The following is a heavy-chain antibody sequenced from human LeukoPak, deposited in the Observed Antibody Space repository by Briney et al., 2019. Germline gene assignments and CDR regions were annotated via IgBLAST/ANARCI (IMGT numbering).Heavy chain of an antibody. V-gene: IGHV4-59*01. CDR2: VYYSGST. CDR1: GGSISGYY. Sequence: SVTLSLTCTVSGGSISGYYWSWIRQPPGKGLEWIGYVYYSGSTSYSPPLRSRVTISVDTSKNQFSLKLSSVTAADTAVYYCARTIYYYDRVFEYWGQGTLVSVSS. CDR3: ARTIYYYDRVFEY. D-gene: IGHD3-22*01. J-gene: IGHJ4*02.